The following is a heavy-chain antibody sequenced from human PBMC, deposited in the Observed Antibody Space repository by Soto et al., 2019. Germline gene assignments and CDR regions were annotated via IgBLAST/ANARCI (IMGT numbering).Heavy chain of an antibody. CDR2: LIPIFGTA. CDR3: ARDTGETTQGTNWFDR. V-gene: IGHV1-69*01. Sequence: QVQLVQSGAEVKKPGSSVKVSCTASGGTFSSYAISWVRQAPGQGLEWMGGLIPIFGTANYAQKFQGIVTITADESTSTAYMVLSSLRSEETAVYYCARDTGETTQGTNWFDRWGQGNLVTGSS. D-gene: IGHD7-27*01. J-gene: IGHJ5*02. CDR1: GGTFSSYA.